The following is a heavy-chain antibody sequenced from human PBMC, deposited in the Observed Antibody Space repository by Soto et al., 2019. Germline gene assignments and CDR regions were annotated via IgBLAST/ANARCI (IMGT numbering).Heavy chain of an antibody. J-gene: IGHJ3*02. D-gene: IGHD6-13*01. CDR2: INADNGNT. V-gene: IGHV1-3*01. CDR1: GYTFTSYA. Sequence: VASVKVSCKASGYTFTSYAMHWVRQSPGQRLEWMGWINADNGNTNYAQKFQGRVTITADESTSTAYMELSSLRSEDTAVYYCARQVGYPGAFDIWGQGTMVTVSS. CDR3: ARQVGYPGAFDI.